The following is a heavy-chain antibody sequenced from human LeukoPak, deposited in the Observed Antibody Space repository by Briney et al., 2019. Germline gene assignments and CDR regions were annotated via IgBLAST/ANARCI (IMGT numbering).Heavy chain of an antibody. CDR1: GFTFSSYA. D-gene: IGHD6-13*01. V-gene: IGHV3-23*01. J-gene: IGHJ5*02. CDR3: ARVHGTYSGSWYLGWFDP. CDR2: ISGSGGST. Sequence: GGSLRLSCAASGFTFSSYAMSWVRQAPGKGLEWVSAISGSGGSTYYADSVKGRFTISRDNSKNTLYLQMNSLRAEDTAVYYCARVHGTYSGSWYLGWFDPWGQGTLVTVSS.